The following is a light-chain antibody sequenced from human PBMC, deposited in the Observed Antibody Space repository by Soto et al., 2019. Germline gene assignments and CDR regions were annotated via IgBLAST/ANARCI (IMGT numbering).Light chain of an antibody. CDR1: SSNIGAGYD. Sequence: QSVLTQPPSVSGAPGQRVTISCTGSSSNIGAGYDVHWYQQLPGTAPKLLIYGNSNRPSGVPDRSSGSKSGTSASLAITGLQVEDEADYYCKSYDISLSGYVFGTGTKLTVL. CDR3: KSYDISLSGYV. CDR2: GNS. V-gene: IGLV1-40*01. J-gene: IGLJ1*01.